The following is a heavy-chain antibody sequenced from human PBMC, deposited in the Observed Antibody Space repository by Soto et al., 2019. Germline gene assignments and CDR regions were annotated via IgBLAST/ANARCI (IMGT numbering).Heavy chain of an antibody. CDR2: INPNSGGT. Sequence: GASVKVSCKASGYTFTGYYMHWVRQAPGQGLEWMGWINPNSGGTNYADSVKGRFTISRDNSKNTLYLQMNSLRAEDTAVYSCAREYVVVPVIPGGNYGMDVWGHGTTVTVSS. V-gene: IGHV1-2*02. D-gene: IGHD2-2*01. CDR3: AREYVVVPVIPGGNYGMDV. J-gene: IGHJ6*02. CDR1: GYTFTGYY.